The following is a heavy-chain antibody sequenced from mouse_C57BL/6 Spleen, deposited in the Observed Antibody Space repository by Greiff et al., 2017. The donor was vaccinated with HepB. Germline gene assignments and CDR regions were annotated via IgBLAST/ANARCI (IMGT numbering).Heavy chain of an antibody. CDR3: ASVPGSSSWFAY. CDR2: IDPSDSET. Sequence: QVQLQQPGAELVRPGSSVKLSCKASGYTFTSYWMHWVKQRPIQGLEWIGNIDPSDSETHYNQKFKDKATLTVDKSSSTAYMQLSSLTSEDSAVYYCASVPGSSSWFAYWAHGALVTVSA. J-gene: IGHJ3*01. CDR1: GYTFTSYW. V-gene: IGHV1-52*01. D-gene: IGHD1-1*01.